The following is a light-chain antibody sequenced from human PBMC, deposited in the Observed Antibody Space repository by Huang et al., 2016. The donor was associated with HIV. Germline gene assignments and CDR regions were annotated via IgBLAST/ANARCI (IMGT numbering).Light chain of an antibody. CDR1: QSVSSN. Sequence: EIVMTQSPATLSVSPGERATLSCRASQSVSSNLAWYQQKPGQAPRLLIYGASTWATGLPARFSGSGSGTEFTLTISSLQPEDFAVYYCQQYHNWPRTFGQGTKVEVK. J-gene: IGKJ1*01. CDR2: GAS. V-gene: IGKV3-15*01. CDR3: QQYHNWPRT.